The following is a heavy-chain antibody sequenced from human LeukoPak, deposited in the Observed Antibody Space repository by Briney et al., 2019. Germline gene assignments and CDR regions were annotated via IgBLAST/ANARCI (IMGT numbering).Heavy chain of an antibody. CDR3: ARVRSGYDDY. J-gene: IGHJ4*02. D-gene: IGHD5-12*01. CDR2: INHSGST. Sequence: SETLSLTCAVYGGSSSGFYWSWIRQPPGKGLEWIGEINHSGSTNYNPSLKSRVTISVDTSKNQFSLKLSSVTAADTAVYYCARVRSGYDDYWGQGTLVTVSS. V-gene: IGHV4-34*01. CDR1: GGSSSGFY.